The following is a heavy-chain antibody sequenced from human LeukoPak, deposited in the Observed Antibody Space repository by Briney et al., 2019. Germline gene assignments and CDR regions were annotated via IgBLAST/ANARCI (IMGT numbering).Heavy chain of an antibody. CDR2: ISYDGSNK. Sequence: GRSLRLSCAASGFTFSSYAMHWVRQAPGKGLEWVAAISYDGSNKYYADSVKGRFTISRDNAKNSLYLQMNSLRVEDTAVYYCTTEFGRPGYWGQGTLVTVSS. V-gene: IGHV3-30-3*01. CDR1: GFTFSSYA. D-gene: IGHD3-16*01. CDR3: TTEFGRPGY. J-gene: IGHJ4*02.